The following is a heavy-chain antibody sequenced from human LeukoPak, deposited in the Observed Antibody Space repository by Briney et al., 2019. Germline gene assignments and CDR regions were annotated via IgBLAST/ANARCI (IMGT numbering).Heavy chain of an antibody. CDR1: GFTFSSYA. J-gene: IGHJ4*02. CDR2: ISGSGGST. D-gene: IGHD4-17*01. V-gene: IGHV3-23*01. CDR3: AKGGDYGLYFDY. Sequence: GRSLRLSCAASGFTFSSYAMSWVRQAPGKGLEWVSAISGSGGSTYYADSVKGRFTISRDNSKNTLYLQMNSLRAEDTAVYYCAKGGDYGLYFDYWGQGTLVTVSS.